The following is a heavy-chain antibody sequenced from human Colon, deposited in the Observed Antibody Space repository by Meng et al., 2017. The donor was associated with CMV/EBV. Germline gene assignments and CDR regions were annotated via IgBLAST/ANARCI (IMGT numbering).Heavy chain of an antibody. D-gene: IGHD5-24*01. J-gene: IGHJ4*02. V-gene: IGHV2-5*01. CDR1: GFSVTRTAEG. CDR2: IYWNDDK. CDR3: AHRHISGYNYVDS. Sequence: SGPTLVNPTQTLTLTCTISGFSVTRTAEGVGWIRQTPGKALEWVALIYWNDDKRYSPSLSDRVTITKDDSKNQVVLTMTNMDPADTGTYFCAHRHISGYNYVDSWGQGTLVTVSS.